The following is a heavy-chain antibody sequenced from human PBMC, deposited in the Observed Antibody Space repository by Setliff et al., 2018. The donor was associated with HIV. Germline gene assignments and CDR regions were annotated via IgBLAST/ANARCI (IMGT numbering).Heavy chain of an antibody. CDR2: IYFTGSS. D-gene: IGHD3-10*01. CDR1: GGSISTYY. J-gene: IGHJ4*02. V-gene: IGHV4-59*01. CDR3: ARGDITMVRGVIYGYFDY. Sequence: PSETLSLTCTVSGGSISTYYWSWIRQPPGKGLEWIGSIYFTGSSDNNPSLKSRVTLSVDTSKHQFSLKLSSVTAADTAVYYCARGDITMVRGVIYGYFDYWGQGTLVTVTS.